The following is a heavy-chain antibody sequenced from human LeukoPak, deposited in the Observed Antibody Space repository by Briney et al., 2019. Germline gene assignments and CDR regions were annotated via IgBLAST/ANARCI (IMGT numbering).Heavy chain of an antibody. J-gene: IGHJ3*02. CDR1: GFTFSSYS. D-gene: IGHD6-6*01. V-gene: IGHV3-21*01. CDR3: ARPVEYSSSSDAFDI. CDR2: ISSSSSYI. Sequence: GGSLRLSCAASGFTFSSYSMNWVRQAPGKGLEWVSSISSSSSYIYYADLVKGRFTISRDNAKNSLYLQMNSLRAEDTAVYYCARPVEYSSSSDAFDIWGQGTMVTVSS.